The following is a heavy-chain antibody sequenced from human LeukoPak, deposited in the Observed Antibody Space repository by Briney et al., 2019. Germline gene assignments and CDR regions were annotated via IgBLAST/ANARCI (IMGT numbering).Heavy chain of an antibody. D-gene: IGHD6-13*01. CDR1: GGTFSSYA. J-gene: IGHJ4*02. CDR3: ARDIAYYSSSRIDY. V-gene: IGHV1-69*04. CDR2: IIPILGIA. Sequence: SVKVSCKASGGTFSSYAISWVRQAPGQGLERMGRIIPILGIANYAQKFQGRVTITADKSTSTAYMELSSLRSEDTAVYYCARDIAYYSSSRIDYWGQGTLVTVSS.